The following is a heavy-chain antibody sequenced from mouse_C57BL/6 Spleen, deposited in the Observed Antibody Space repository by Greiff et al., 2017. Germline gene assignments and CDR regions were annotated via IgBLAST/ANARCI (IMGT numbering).Heavy chain of an antibody. CDR2: IYPGSGNT. Sequence: VQLVESGPELVKPGASVKISCKASGYSFTSYYIHWVKQRPGQGLEWIGWIYPGSGNTKYNEKFKGKATLTADTSSSTAYMQLSSLTSEDSAVYYCARGLYYDYDVGVGDYWGQGTTLTVSS. CDR1: GYSFTSYY. CDR3: ARGLYYDYDVGVGDY. J-gene: IGHJ2*01. V-gene: IGHV1-66*01. D-gene: IGHD2-4*01.